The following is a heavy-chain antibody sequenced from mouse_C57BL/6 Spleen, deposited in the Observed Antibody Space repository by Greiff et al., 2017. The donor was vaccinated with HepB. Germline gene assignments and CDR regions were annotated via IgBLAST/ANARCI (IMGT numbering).Heavy chain of an antibody. V-gene: IGHV1-82*01. CDR3: AREGDGYYAFDY. Sequence: VQVVESGPELVKPGASVKISCKASGYAFSSSWMNWVKQRPGKGLEWIGRIYPGDGDTNYNGKFKGKATVTADKSSSTAYMQRSSLTSEDSAVYVCAREGDGYYAFDYWGQGTTLTVSS. CDR1: GYAFSSSW. CDR2: IYPGDGDT. D-gene: IGHD2-3*01. J-gene: IGHJ2*01.